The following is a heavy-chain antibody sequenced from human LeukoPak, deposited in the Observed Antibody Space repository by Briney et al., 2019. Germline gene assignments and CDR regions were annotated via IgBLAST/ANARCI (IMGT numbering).Heavy chain of an antibody. V-gene: IGHV1-2*02. D-gene: IGHD3-22*01. CDR2: INLNSCST. CDR3: AREYYYDSSGYYTPDY. CDR1: GYTFTSYY. Sequence: GASVKVSCMASGYTFTSYYIHWVRQAPGQGLEWLGWINLNSCSTNYAQTLQGGVTMTGYTSISTAYMELSRLRSDDTAVYYCAREYYYDSSGYYTPDYWGQGTLVTVSS. J-gene: IGHJ4*02.